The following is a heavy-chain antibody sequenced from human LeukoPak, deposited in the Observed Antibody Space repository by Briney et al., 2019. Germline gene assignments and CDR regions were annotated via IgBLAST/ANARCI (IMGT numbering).Heavy chain of an antibody. CDR3: ARSSRYYDFWSGPGIYYFDY. Sequence: GGSLRLSCAASGFTVSSNYMSWVRQAPGKGLEWVSVIYSGGSKYYADSVKGRFTIPRDNSKNTLYLQMNSLRAEDTAVYYCARSSRYYDFWSGPGIYYFDYWGQGTLVTVSS. CDR2: IYSGGSK. CDR1: GFTVSSNY. D-gene: IGHD3-3*01. J-gene: IGHJ4*02. V-gene: IGHV3-53*01.